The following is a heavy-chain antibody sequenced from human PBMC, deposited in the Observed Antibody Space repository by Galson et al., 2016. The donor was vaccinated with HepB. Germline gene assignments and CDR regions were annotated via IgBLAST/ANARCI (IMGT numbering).Heavy chain of an antibody. Sequence: SLRLSCAAPGFTSSHYDMHWVRLVAGRGLEWVSAIGSDGDTYYPGSVKGRFTVSRENAKNSLYLQMNNLRAGDTAVYYCVRATVGFSGYDSGMDVWGQGTTVTVSS. CDR3: VRATVGFSGYDSGMDV. J-gene: IGHJ6*02. V-gene: IGHV3-13*01. CDR1: GFTSSHYD. CDR2: IGSDGDT. D-gene: IGHD5-12*01.